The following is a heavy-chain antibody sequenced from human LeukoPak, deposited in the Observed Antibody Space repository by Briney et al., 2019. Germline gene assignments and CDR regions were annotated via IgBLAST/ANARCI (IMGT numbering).Heavy chain of an antibody. V-gene: IGHV1-69*01. CDR1: GGTFSSYA. J-gene: IGHJ3*02. CDR2: IIPIFGTA. D-gene: IGHD3-22*01. Sequence: SVKVSCKASGGTFSSYAISWVRQAPGQGLEWMGGIIPIFGTANYAQKFQGRVTITADESTSTAYMELSSLRSEDTAVYYCARDYSSGYSRAHDAFDIWAKGQWSPSLQ. CDR3: ARDYSSGYSRAHDAFDI.